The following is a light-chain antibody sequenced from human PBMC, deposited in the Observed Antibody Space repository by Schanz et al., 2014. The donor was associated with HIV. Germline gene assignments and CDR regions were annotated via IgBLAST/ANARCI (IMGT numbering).Light chain of an antibody. CDR1: EKINTN. J-gene: IGKJ1*01. CDR3: QHYSGFSGT. CDR2: VAS. Sequence: DIQMTQSPSPLSASVGNIVTITCRPREKINTNLAWYQQKPGSAPKLLIHVASTLENGVPSTFSGRGSGTEFTLTISSLQPDDFATYYCQHYSGFSGTFGLGTRVESK. V-gene: IGKV1-5*01.